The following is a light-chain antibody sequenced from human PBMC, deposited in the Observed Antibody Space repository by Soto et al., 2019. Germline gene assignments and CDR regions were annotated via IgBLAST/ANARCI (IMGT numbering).Light chain of an antibody. CDR1: QSVLYSSNNKNY. CDR3: QQYYSTPYT. Sequence: DIVLTQFPDSLAVSLGERATINCKSGQSVLYSSNNKNYLAWYQQKPGQPPKLLIYWASTRESGVPDRFSGSGSGTDFTLTISSLQAEDVAVYYCQQYYSTPYTFGQGTKLEIK. CDR2: WAS. J-gene: IGKJ2*01. V-gene: IGKV4-1*01.